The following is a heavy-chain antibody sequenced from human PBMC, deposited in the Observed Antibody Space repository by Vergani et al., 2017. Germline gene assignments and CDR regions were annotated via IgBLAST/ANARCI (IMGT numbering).Heavy chain of an antibody. CDR2: IYYSGST. J-gene: IGHJ6*02. Sequence: QLQLQESGPGLVKPSETLSLTCTVSGGSISSSSYYWGWIRQPPGKGLEWIGSIYYSGSTYYNPSLKSRVTIYVDTSKNQFSLKLSSVTAADTAVYYCARHLAYCGGDCYPYYYGMDVWGQGTTVTVSS. D-gene: IGHD2-21*02. CDR1: GGSISSSSYY. V-gene: IGHV4-39*01. CDR3: ARHLAYCGGDCYPYYYGMDV.